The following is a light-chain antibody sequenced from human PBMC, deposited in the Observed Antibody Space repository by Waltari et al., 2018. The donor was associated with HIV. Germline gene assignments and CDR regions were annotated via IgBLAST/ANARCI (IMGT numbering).Light chain of an antibody. V-gene: IGKV3-20*01. CDR1: QGVSSRS. CDR3: EQYATSPRT. J-gene: IGKJ1*01. CDR2: GAS. Sequence: EIVLTQSPGSLSLSQGETPTLPCRSSQGVSSRSLVWYQQRSGHAPRPLISGASSRANGIPDRFSGSGSGTDCSLTIRRLEPEDFAVYYCEQYATSPRTFGQGTKVEIK.